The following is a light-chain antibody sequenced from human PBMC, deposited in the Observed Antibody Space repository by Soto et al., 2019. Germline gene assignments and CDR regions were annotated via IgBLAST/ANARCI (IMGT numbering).Light chain of an antibody. CDR1: SSNIGSHYD. V-gene: IGLV1-40*01. CDR3: QSYDSGLSGVV. Sequence: QSVLTQPPSVSGAPGQRVTISCTGTSSNIGSHYDVHWYQQFPGAAPKVLIYGNKNRPSGVPDRFSGSRSGNSASLAITGLEAEDEADYYRQSYDSGLSGVVFGGGTKLTVL. CDR2: GNK. J-gene: IGLJ2*01.